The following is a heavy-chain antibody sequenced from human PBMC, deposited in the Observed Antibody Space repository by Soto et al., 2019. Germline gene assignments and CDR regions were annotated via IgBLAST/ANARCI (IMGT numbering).Heavy chain of an antibody. CDR1: GGTFSSYA. CDR3: ASLTNGRPGDS. Sequence: SVKVSCKXSGGTFSSYAISWVRQAPGQGLEWMGGIIPIFGTANYAQKFQGRVTITADESTSTAYMELSSLRSEDTAVYFCASLTNGRPGDSWGQGTLVTVSS. V-gene: IGHV1-69*13. CDR2: IIPIFGTA. J-gene: IGHJ4*02. D-gene: IGHD2-8*01.